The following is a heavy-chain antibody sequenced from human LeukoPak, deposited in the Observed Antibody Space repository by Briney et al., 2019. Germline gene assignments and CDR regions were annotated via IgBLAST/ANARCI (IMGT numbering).Heavy chain of an antibody. Sequence: PSETLSLTCTVSGGSISSYYWSWIRQPPGKGLEWIGYIYTSGSTNYNPSLKRRVTISVDTSTDHFSLKLISVTAAATAVYYCARHMLDISSGYWVGAFDIWGQGTMVTVSS. CDR2: IYTSGST. CDR1: GGSISSYY. V-gene: IGHV4-4*09. D-gene: IGHD3-22*01. J-gene: IGHJ3*02. CDR3: ARHMLDISSGYWVGAFDI.